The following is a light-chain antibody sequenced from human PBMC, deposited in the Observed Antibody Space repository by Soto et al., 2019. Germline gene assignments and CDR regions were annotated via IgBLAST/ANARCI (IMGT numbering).Light chain of an antibody. CDR1: QSVLYSSNNNNY. Sequence: DIVMTQSPDSLAVSLGERATINCKSSQSVLYSSNNNNYLAWYQQKPGQPPKLLIYWASIRESGVPDRFSGSGSGTDFTLTISSLQAEDVAVYYCQHYYTPPYTFGQGTKLEIK. CDR2: WAS. V-gene: IGKV4-1*01. CDR3: QHYYTPPYT. J-gene: IGKJ2*01.